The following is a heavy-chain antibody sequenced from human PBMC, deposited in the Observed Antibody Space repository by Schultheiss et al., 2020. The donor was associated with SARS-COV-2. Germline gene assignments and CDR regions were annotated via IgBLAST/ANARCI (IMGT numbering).Heavy chain of an antibody. Sequence: GGSLRLSCKGSGYSFTSYWISWVRQMPGKGLEWMGRIDPSDSYTNYSPSFQGQVTISADKSISTAYLQWSSLKASDTAMYYCARQIAAPSRGGYYYGMDVWGQGTTVTVSS. D-gene: IGHD6-13*01. V-gene: IGHV5-10-1*04. CDR3: ARQIAAPSRGGYYYGMDV. J-gene: IGHJ6*02. CDR1: GYSFTSYW. CDR2: IDPSDSYT.